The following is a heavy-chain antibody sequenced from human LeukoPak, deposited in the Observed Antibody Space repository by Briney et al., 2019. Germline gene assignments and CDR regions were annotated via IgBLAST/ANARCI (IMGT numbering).Heavy chain of an antibody. V-gene: IGHV3-7*03. CDR1: GFTFSSYW. Sequence: GGSLRLSCAASGFTFSSYWMSWVRQAPGKGLEWVANIKQDGSEKYYVDSVKGRFTISRDNAKNSLYLQMNSLRAEDTAVYYCAREAYGSGSYWSPNWFDPWGQGTLSPSPQ. J-gene: IGHJ5*02. D-gene: IGHD3-10*01. CDR3: AREAYGSGSYWSPNWFDP. CDR2: IKQDGSEK.